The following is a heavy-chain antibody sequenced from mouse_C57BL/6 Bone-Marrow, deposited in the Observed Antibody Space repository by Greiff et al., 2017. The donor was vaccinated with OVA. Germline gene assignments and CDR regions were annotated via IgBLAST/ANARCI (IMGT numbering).Heavy chain of an antibody. J-gene: IGHJ1*03. D-gene: IGHD1-1*01. Sequence: EVHLVESGGGLVKPGGSLKLSCAASGFTFSSYAMSWVRQTPEKRLEWVATISDGGSYTYYPDNVKGRFTISRDNAKNNLYLQMSHLKSEDTAMYYCARYYGSSSHWYFDVWGTGTTVTVSS. CDR3: ARYYGSSSHWYFDV. CDR2: ISDGGSYT. CDR1: GFTFSSYA. V-gene: IGHV5-4*01.